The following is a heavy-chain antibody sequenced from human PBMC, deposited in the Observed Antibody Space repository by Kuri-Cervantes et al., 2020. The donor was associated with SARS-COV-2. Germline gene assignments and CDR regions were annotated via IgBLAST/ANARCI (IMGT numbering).Heavy chain of an antibody. CDR2: IRYDGGTK. CDR3: AKDLGQVDIVAALYYYYYGMDV. V-gene: IGHV3-30*02. CDR1: GFTFKRYG. J-gene: IGHJ6*02. Sequence: LSLTCTASGFTFKRYGMHWVRQAPGKGLEWVTFIRYDGGTKYYADSVKGRFTISRDNSKNTLYLQMNSLRAEDTAVYYCAKDLGQVDIVAALYYYYYGMDVWGQGTTVTVSS. D-gene: IGHD5-12*01.